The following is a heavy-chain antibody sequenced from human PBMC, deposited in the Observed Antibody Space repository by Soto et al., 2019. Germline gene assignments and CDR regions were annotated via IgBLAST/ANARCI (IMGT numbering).Heavy chain of an antibody. CDR1: GYTFTSYG. CDR3: AREPRGMDV. J-gene: IGHJ6*02. V-gene: IGHV1-18*01. Sequence: QVQLVQSGAEVKKPGASVKVSCKASGYTFTSYGISWVRQAAGQGLEWMGWISAYNGNTNDAQKIQSRVNTTTDPSTSTAYMELRSLRSDDTAEYYGAREPRGMDVWGQGTTVTVSS. CDR2: ISAYNGNT.